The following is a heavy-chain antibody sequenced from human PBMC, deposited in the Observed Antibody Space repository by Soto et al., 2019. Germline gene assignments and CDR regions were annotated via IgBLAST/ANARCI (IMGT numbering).Heavy chain of an antibody. V-gene: IGHV1-69*13. CDR1: GGTFSSYA. Sequence: SVKVSCKASGGTFSSYAISWVRQAPGQGLEWMGGIIPIFGTANYAQKFQGRVTITADESTSTAYMELSSLRSEDTAVYYCASLAWGSGFTMVRRSHFDYWGQGTLVTVSS. J-gene: IGHJ4*02. CDR3: ASLAWGSGFTMVRRSHFDY. D-gene: IGHD3-10*01. CDR2: IIPIFGTA.